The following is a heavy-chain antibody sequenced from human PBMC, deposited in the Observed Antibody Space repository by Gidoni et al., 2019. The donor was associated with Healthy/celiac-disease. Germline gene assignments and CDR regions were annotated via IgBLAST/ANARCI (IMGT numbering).Heavy chain of an antibody. J-gene: IGHJ4*02. Sequence: QVQLVQSGAEVKKPGSSVKVSCKASGGPFRSYTISWVRQAPGQGLEWMGRIIPILGIANYAQKFQGRVTITADKSTSTAYMELSSLRSEDTAVYYCARDRYYDSSGYHLYYFDYWGQGTLVTVSS. D-gene: IGHD3-22*01. CDR1: GGPFRSYT. CDR2: IIPILGIA. CDR3: ARDRYYDSSGYHLYYFDY. V-gene: IGHV1-69*08.